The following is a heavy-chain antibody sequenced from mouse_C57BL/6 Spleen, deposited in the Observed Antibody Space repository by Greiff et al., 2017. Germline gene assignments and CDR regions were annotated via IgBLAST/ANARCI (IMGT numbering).Heavy chain of an antibody. CDR3: ARYYYGSSPYYDD. CDR1: GFTFTDYY. D-gene: IGHD1-1*01. Sequence: EVKLQESGGGLVQPGGSLSLSCAASGFTFTDYYMSWVRQPPGKALEWLGFIRNKANGYTTEYSASVKGRFTISRDNSQSSLYLQMNALRAEDSATYYCARYYYGSSPYYDDWGQCTTLTVSS. J-gene: IGHJ2*01. V-gene: IGHV7-3*01. CDR2: IRNKANGYTT.